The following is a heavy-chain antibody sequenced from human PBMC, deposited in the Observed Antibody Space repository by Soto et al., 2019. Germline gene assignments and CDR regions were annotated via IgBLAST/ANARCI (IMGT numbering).Heavy chain of an antibody. Sequence: GGSLRLSCAASGFTFSNYWMHWVRQAPGEGLVWVSRINSDGTSTSHADSVKGRFSISRDNAKNTLYLQMSSLRAEDTAVYYCARAPGDCSSISCYSYYYYYYMDVWGKGTTVTVSS. J-gene: IGHJ6*03. CDR3: ARAPGDCSSISCYSYYYYYYMDV. CDR2: INSDGTST. V-gene: IGHV3-74*01. CDR1: GFTFSNYW. D-gene: IGHD6-13*01.